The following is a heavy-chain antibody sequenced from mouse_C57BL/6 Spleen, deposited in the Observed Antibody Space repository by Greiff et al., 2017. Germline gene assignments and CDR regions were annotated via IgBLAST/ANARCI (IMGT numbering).Heavy chain of an antibody. CDR1: GFSLTSYG. CDR2: IWSDGST. D-gene: IGHD2-4*01. J-gene: IGHJ4*01. V-gene: IGHV2-6-1*01. Sequence: VKLVESGPGLVAPSQSLSITCTVSGFSLTSYGVHWVRQPPGKGLEWLVVIWSDGSTTYNSALKSRLSISKDNSKSQVFLKMNSLQTDDTAMYYCARQEGLRRGNYAMDYWGQGTSVTVSS. CDR3: ARQEGLRRGNYAMDY.